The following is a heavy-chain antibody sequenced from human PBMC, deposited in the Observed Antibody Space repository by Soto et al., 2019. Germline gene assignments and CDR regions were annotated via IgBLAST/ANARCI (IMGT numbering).Heavy chain of an antibody. D-gene: IGHD3-10*01. CDR3: ARRSYFDY. Sequence: GGSLRLSCAASGFTFSDYSMSWFRQAPGKGLERISYISTTSKNIYNAENVKGRFNNSRDNAENSLFLQMNSLRAEDTAIYYCARRSYFDYWGQGTLVTVSS. CDR1: GFTFSDYS. V-gene: IGHV3-11*01. CDR2: ISTTSKNI. J-gene: IGHJ4*02.